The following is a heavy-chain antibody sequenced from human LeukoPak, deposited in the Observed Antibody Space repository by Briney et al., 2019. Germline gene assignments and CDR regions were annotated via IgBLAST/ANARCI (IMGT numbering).Heavy chain of an antibody. D-gene: IGHD2-15*01. J-gene: IGHJ4*02. CDR3: AIDIVVVVAATGFDY. Sequence: GRSLRLSCAASGFTFSSYGMHWVRQAPGKGLEWVAVISYDGSNKYYADSVKGRCTISRDNSKYTLYLQMNSLRSEDTAVYYCAIDIVVVVAATGFDYWGQGTLVTVSS. V-gene: IGHV3-30*03. CDR2: ISYDGSNK. CDR1: GFTFSSYG.